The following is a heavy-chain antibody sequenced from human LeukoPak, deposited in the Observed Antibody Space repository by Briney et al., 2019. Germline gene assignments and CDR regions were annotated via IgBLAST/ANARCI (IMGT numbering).Heavy chain of an antibody. CDR1: GGSFSGYY. D-gene: IGHD5-18*01. Sequence: SETLSLTCAVYGGSFSGYYWSWIRQPPGKGLEWIGEINHSGSTNYNPSLKSRVTISVDTSKNQFSLKLSSVTAADTAVYYCARGDTAMGPDAFDIWGQGTIVTVSS. CDR2: INHSGST. J-gene: IGHJ3*02. CDR3: ARGDTAMGPDAFDI. V-gene: IGHV4-34*01.